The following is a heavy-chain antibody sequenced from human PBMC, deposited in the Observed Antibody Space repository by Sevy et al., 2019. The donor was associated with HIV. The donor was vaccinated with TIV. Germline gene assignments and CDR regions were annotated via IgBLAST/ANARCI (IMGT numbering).Heavy chain of an antibody. CDR2: IYYSGST. CDR3: ARELLGPGFRPNWFDP. CDR1: GGSISSGDYY. J-gene: IGHJ5*02. D-gene: IGHD2-15*01. Sequence: SETLSLTCTVSGGSISSGDYYWSWIRQPPGKGLEWIGYIYYSGSTYYNPSLKSRVTISVDTSKNQFSLNLNSVTAADTAVYYCARELLGPGFRPNWFDPWGQGTLVTVSS. V-gene: IGHV4-30-4*01.